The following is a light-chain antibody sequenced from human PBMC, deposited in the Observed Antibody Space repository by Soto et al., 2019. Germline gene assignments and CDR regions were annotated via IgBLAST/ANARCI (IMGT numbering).Light chain of an antibody. V-gene: IGLV1-44*01. CDR3: AAWDDSLKGVV. Sequence: QSVLTQPPSASGTPGQRVTISCSGSSSNIGSYNVNWYQQLPGTAPKLLIYTNNQRPSGVPDRFSGSKSGTSASLAISGLQSEDEADYYCAAWDDSLKGVVFGGGTKLTVL. J-gene: IGLJ2*01. CDR1: SSNIGSYN. CDR2: TNN.